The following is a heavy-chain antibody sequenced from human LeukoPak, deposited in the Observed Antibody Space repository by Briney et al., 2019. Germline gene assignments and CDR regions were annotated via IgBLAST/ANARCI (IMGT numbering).Heavy chain of an antibody. D-gene: IGHD2-15*01. J-gene: IGHJ3*02. V-gene: IGHV3-30-3*01. CDR2: ISYDGSNK. Sequence: PGRSLRLSCAASGFTFSSYAMHWVRQAPGKGLEWVAVISYDGSNKYYADSVKGRFTISRDNSKNTLYLQMNSLRAEDTAVYYCARVEGHCSGGSCCDAFDIWGQGTMVTVSS. CDR1: GFTFSSYA. CDR3: ARVEGHCSGGSCCDAFDI.